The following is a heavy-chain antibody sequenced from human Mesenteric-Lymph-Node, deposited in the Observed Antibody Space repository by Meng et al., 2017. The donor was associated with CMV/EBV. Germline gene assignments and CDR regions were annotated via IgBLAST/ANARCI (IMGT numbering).Heavy chain of an antibody. CDR2: IYSGGTT. Sequence: GESLKISCAASGFTFSNYAMHWVRQAPGKRLEWVSVIYSGGTTYYADSVKGRFTISRDNSKNTLYLQMNSLRGEDTAVYYCARDFSYGFDYWGQGTLVTVSS. CDR1: GFTFSNYA. J-gene: IGHJ4*02. CDR3: ARDFSYGFDY. V-gene: IGHV3-66*02. D-gene: IGHD5-18*01.